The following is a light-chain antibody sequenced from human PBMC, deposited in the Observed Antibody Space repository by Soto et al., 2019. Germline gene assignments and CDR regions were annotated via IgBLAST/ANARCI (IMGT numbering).Light chain of an antibody. CDR3: QQYRSYSS. Sequence: DIQMTQSPSTLSASVGDRVTITCRAGQSISGLLAWYQKKPGKAPKLLLYEASTLESGVPSRFSGSGSGTEFTLTINNLQPDDFATYYCQQYRSYSSFGQGTRLEI. CDR1: QSISGL. V-gene: IGKV1-5*03. CDR2: EAS. J-gene: IGKJ2*01.